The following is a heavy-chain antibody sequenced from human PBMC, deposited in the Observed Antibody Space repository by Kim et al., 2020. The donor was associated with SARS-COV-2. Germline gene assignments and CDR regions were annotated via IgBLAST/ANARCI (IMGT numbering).Heavy chain of an antibody. CDR2: IGITGGNT. CDR3: TKRTSGAWPFDY. J-gene: IGHJ4*02. V-gene: IGHV3-23*01. Sequence: GGSLRLSCEAPGFTFTSYAMTWVRQAPGKGLEWVASIGITGGNTYYADSVKGRFTISRDNSRDTLFLHMNSLRAEDTAVYYCTKRTSGAWPFDYWGQGTLVTVPS. CDR1: GFTFTSYA. D-gene: IGHD2-2*01.